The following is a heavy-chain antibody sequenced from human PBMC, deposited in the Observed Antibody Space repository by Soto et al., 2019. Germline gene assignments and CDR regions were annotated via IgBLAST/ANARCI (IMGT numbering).Heavy chain of an antibody. D-gene: IGHD3-22*01. V-gene: IGHV4-30-2*01. CDR1: GDSISSGGYS. J-gene: IGHJ4*02. CDR3: ARDSRSGYYLDY. Sequence: QLQLQESGSGLVKPSQTLSLTCAVSGDSISSGGYSWNWIRQPPGKGLEWIGYIYHSGGTDYQRSLKSRVTITVDSPNNQFSLKLSSVTAADTAVYYCARDSRSGYYLDYWGQGTLVTVSS. CDR2: IYHSGGT.